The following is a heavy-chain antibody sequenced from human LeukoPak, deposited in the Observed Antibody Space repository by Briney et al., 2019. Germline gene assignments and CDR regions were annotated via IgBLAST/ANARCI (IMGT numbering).Heavy chain of an antibody. CDR2: IYYSGST. V-gene: IGHV4-30-4*07. CDR1: GGSISSGGYS. D-gene: IGHD3-10*01. CDR3: ARRSPYPTGYYYYYMDV. J-gene: IGHJ6*03. Sequence: PSQTLSLTCAVSGGSISSGGYSWSWIRQPPGKGLEWIGYIYYSGSTYYNPSLKSRVTISVDTSKNQSSLKLSSVTAADTAVYYCARRSPYPTGYYYYYMDVRGKGTTVTVSS.